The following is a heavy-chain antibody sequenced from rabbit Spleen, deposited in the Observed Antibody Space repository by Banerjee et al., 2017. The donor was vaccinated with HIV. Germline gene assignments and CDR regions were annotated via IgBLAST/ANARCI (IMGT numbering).Heavy chain of an antibody. Sequence: QERLVESGGGLVKPEGSLKLSCTASGFSFSNKAVMCWVRQAPGKGLQWIACINAVTGKAVYATWAKGRFTISKTSSTTVTLQVTRLTAADTATYFCATDLVGVGAWNLWGQGTLVTVS. V-gene: IGHV1S45*01. CDR1: GFSFSNKAV. CDR3: ATDLVGVGAWNL. CDR2: INAVTGKA. J-gene: IGHJ4*01. D-gene: IGHD3-3*01.